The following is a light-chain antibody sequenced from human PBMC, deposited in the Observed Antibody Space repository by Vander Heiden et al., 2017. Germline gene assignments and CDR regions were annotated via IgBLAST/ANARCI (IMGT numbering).Light chain of an antibody. J-gene: IGKJ4*01. CDR2: AAS. Sequence: DTHMTQSPSPLAASVGDRVTSTSRASRSSSSYLNWYQQKPGKAPKLLIYAASNLPSGVPERFSGSGSGTDFTLTISSLQPEDFAAYYCQQSYSTPLTFGGGTKVEIK. CDR3: QQSYSTPLT. CDR1: RSSSSY. V-gene: IGKV1-39*01.